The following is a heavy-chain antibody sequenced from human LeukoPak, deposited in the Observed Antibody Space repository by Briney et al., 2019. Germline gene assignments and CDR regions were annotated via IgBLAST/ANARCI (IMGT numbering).Heavy chain of an antibody. V-gene: IGHV4-39*01. D-gene: IGHD3-22*01. CDR2: IYYSGST. Sequence: PSGTLSLTCTVSGGSISSSSYYWGWIRQPPGKGLEWIGSIYYSGSTYYNPSLKSRVTISVDTSKNQFSLRLSSVTAADTAVYYCARLGGYYYDSSGYYYPFSYFDYWGQGTLVTVSS. CDR1: GGSISSSSYY. J-gene: IGHJ4*02. CDR3: ARLGGYYYDSSGYYYPFSYFDY.